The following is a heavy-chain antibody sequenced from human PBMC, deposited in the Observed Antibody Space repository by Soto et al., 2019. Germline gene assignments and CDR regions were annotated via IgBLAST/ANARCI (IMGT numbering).Heavy chain of an antibody. J-gene: IGHJ4*02. CDR2: IIPIFGTA. CDR1: GGTVSSYA. Sequence: QVQLVQSGAEVKKPGSSVKVSCKASGGTVSSYAISWVRQAPGQGLEWMGGIIPIFGTANYAQKFQGRVTITADESTSTAYMELSSLRSEDTAVYYCARDQYSGGDRGHFDYGGKGTLVTVSS. V-gene: IGHV1-69*12. D-gene: IGHD2-21*02. CDR3: ARDQYSGGDRGHFDY.